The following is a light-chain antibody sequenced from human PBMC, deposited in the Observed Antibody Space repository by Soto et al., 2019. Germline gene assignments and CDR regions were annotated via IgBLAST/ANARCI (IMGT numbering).Light chain of an antibody. V-gene: IGKV3D-15*01. CDR1: QSAGNF. J-gene: IGKJ1*01. CDR3: QQYNNWLTWT. CDR2: YIS. Sequence: EIVMSQSPATLSVSPGETASLSCRASQSAGNFLAWYQQKPGQAPRLLIYYISTRATGIPARFSGSGSGTEFTLTINSLQSEDSAVYYCQQYNNWLTWTFGQGTKVDIK.